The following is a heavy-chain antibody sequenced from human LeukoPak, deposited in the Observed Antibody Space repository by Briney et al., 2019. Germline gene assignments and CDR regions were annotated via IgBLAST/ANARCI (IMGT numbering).Heavy chain of an antibody. CDR1: GFTFSSYA. J-gene: IGHJ4*02. V-gene: IGHV3-30*04. Sequence: GRSLRLSCAASGFTFSSYAMHWVRQAPGKGLEWVAVISYDGSNKYYADSVKGRFTISRDISKNTLYLQMNSLRAEDTAVYYCARDSSRYSSSWCLSYWGQGTLVTVSS. D-gene: IGHD6-13*01. CDR3: ARDSSRYSSSWCLSY. CDR2: ISYDGSNK.